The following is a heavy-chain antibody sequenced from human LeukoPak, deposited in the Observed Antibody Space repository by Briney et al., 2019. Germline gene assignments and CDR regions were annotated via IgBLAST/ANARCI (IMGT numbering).Heavy chain of an antibody. CDR1: GGSISSYY. V-gene: IGHV4-59*08. CDR2: IYYSGST. CDR3: ARHRGYSSSWLNY. D-gene: IGHD6-13*01. J-gene: IGHJ4*02. Sequence: PSETLSLTCTVSGGSISSYYWSWIRQPPGKGLEWIGYIYYSGSTNYNPSLKSRVTILVDTSKNQFSLKLSSVTAADTAVYYCARHRGYSSSWLNYWGQGTLVTVSS.